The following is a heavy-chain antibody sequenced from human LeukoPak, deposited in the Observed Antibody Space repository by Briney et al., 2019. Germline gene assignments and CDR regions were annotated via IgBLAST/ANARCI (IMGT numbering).Heavy chain of an antibody. CDR1: GGTFSSYA. J-gene: IGHJ6*03. CDR2: IIPIFGTA. D-gene: IGHD6-19*01. Sequence: ASVKVSCKASGGTFSSYAISWVRQAPGQGLEWMGGIIPIFGTANYAQKFQGRVTITADKSTSTAYMELSSLRSEDTAVYYCARVGYSSGWWSYYYYMGVWGKGTTVTVSS. CDR3: ARVGYSSGWWSYYYYMGV. V-gene: IGHV1-69*06.